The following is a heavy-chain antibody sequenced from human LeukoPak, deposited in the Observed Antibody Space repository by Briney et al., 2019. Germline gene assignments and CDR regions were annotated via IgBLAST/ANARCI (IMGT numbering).Heavy chain of an antibody. CDR2: INHSGST. D-gene: IGHD6-13*01. CDR3: AGKQQLRFGVAGVYFDY. V-gene: IGHV4-34*01. J-gene: IGHJ4*02. Sequence: PSQTLSLTCAVYGGSFSGYYWSWIRQPPGKGLEWIGEINHSGSTNYNPSLKSRVTISVDTSKNQFSLKLSSVTAADTAVYYCAGKQQLRFGVAGVYFDYWGQGTLVTVSS. CDR1: GGSFSGYY.